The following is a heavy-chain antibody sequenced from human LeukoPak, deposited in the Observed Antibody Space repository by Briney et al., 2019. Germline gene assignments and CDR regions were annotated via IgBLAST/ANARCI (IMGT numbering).Heavy chain of an antibody. CDR2: ISWDGGST. Sequence: GGSLRLSCAASGFTFSSYSMNWVRQVPGKGLEWVSVISWDGGSTYQADSVKGRFTISRDNSKNSLYLQMSSLRTEDTALYYCAKDLSTSGWIIDYWGQGTLVTVSS. J-gene: IGHJ4*02. CDR1: GFTFSSYS. CDR3: AKDLSTSGWIIDY. D-gene: IGHD6-19*01. V-gene: IGHV3-43*01.